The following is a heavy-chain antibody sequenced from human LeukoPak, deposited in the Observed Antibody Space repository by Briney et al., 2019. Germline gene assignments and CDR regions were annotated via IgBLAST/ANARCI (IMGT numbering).Heavy chain of an antibody. Sequence: NPSETLSLTCTVSGGSISSSSYYWGWIRQPPGKGLEWIGSIYYSGSTYYNPSLKSRVTISVDTSKNQFSLKLSSVTAADTAVYYCARATYYYDSIDYWGQGTLVTVSS. D-gene: IGHD3-22*01. CDR1: GGSISSSSYY. CDR2: IYYSGST. CDR3: ARATYYYDSIDY. V-gene: IGHV4-39*07. J-gene: IGHJ4*02.